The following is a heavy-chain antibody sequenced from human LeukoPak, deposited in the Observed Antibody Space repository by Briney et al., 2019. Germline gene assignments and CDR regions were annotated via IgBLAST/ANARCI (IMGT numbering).Heavy chain of an antibody. V-gene: IGHV4-59*08. CDR1: GRSISSYY. CDR3: ARRGGQGIDY. Sequence: AETLSLTWTVSGRSISSYYWSWLRQPPGKGLEWIGYIYYSGSTNYNPSLKPRVTISVDTSKNQFSLKLSSVTAADTAVYSCARRGGQGIDYWGQGTLVTVSS. D-gene: IGHD3-16*01. CDR2: IYYSGST. J-gene: IGHJ4*02.